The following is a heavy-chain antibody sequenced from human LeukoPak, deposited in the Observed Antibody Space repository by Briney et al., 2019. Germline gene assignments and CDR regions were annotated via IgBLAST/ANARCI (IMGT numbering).Heavy chain of an antibody. CDR1: GYTFTSNY. Sequence: ASVKVSCKASGYTFTSNYIHWVRQAPGQGLEWMGMIYPRDGSTSYAQKFQGRVTVTRDTSTSTVHMELSGLRSEDTAVYYCARDQEGFDYWGQGTLVTVSP. CDR3: ARDQEGFDY. J-gene: IGHJ4*02. V-gene: IGHV1-46*01. CDR2: IYPRDGST.